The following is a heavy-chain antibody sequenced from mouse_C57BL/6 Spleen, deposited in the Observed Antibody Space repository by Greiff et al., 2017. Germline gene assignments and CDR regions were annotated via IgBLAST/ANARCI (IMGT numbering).Heavy chain of an antibody. D-gene: IGHD4-1*01. V-gene: IGHV1-74*01. CDR3: APLWDGFAY. CDR1: GYTFTSYW. CDR2: IHPSDNDT. Sequence: QVQLQQPGAELAKPGASVKVSCKASGYTFTSYWMHWVKQRPGQGLEWIGRIHPSDNDTNYNQKFKGKATLTVDKSSSTAYMQLSSLTSEDSAVYYCAPLWDGFAYWGQGTLVTVSA. J-gene: IGHJ3*01.